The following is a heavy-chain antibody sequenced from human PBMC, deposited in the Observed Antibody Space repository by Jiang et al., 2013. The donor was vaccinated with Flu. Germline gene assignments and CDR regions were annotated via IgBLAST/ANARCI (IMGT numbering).Heavy chain of an antibody. V-gene: IGHV1-46*01. D-gene: IGHD4-17*01. Sequence: EVKKPGAVSENLPARHLATASPTTFSTGSDRPLGQGLEWMGIINPSGGGRNYARRFEGRVTMTWDTSTGTVYMDLRRLTPDDTAVYYCTGGDFVTFDSWGQGTLVTVSS. CDR2: INPSGGGR. CDR3: TGGDFVTFDS. CDR1: ATASPTT. J-gene: IGHJ4*02.